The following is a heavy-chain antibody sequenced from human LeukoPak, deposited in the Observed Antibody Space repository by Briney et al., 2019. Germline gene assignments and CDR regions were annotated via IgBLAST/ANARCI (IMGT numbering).Heavy chain of an antibody. D-gene: IGHD3-22*01. CDR3: AKVTSSGYYYPAGVGY. V-gene: IGHV3-30*18. Sequence: GRSLRLSCAASGFTFSSYGMHWVRQAPGKGLEWVAVISYDGNNKYYTDSVKGRFTISRDNSKNTLYLQMNSLRAEDTAVYYCAKVTSSGYYYPAGVGYWGQGTLVTVSS. CDR1: GFTFSSYG. J-gene: IGHJ4*02. CDR2: ISYDGNNK.